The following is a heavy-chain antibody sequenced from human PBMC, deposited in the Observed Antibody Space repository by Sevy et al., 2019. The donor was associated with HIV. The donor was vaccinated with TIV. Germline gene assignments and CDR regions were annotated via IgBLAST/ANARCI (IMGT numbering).Heavy chain of an antibody. V-gene: IGHV3-30*02. CDR3: VKEGGGEGGGH. Sequence: GGSLRLSCAASGFSFSSYGMHWVRQAPGKGLEWMSYIQYDGSNKDYADSVKGRFTISRDNSKNTLYLQMNSLGVEDTAVFYCVKEGGGEGGGHWGQGTLVTVSS. J-gene: IGHJ4*02. CDR2: IQYDGSNK. CDR1: GFSFSSYG. D-gene: IGHD2-21*01.